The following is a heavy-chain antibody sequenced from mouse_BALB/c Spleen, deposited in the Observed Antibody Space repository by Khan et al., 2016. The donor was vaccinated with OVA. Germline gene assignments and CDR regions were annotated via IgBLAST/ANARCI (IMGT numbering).Heavy chain of an antibody. CDR1: GFTFSTYG. D-gene: IGHD1-1*01. CDR2: VSTGGGYT. CDR3: TRLAYYYDSEGFAY. Sequence: EVQLLETGGDLVKPGGSLKLSCAASGFTFSTYGMSWVRQTPDTRLEWVATVSTGGGYTYYPDSVKGRFTISRDNAKNTLYLQMSGLKSEDTAMFYCTRLAYYYDSEGFAYWGQGTLVTVSA. J-gene: IGHJ3*01. V-gene: IGHV5-6*01.